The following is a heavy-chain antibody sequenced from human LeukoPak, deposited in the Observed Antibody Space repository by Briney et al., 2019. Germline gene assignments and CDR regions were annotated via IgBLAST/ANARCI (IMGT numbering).Heavy chain of an antibody. J-gene: IGHJ4*02. CDR2: ISWNSGSI. CDR1: GFTFDDYA. Sequence: PGGSLRLSCAASGFTFDDYAMHWVRQAPGKGLEWFSGISWNSGSIGYADSVKGRFTISRDNAKNSLSLQMHSLRAEDTAVYYCVRDNPRCCGVVPVNIDDFWGQGTLVTVSS. D-gene: IGHD2-15*01. CDR3: VRDNPRCCGVVPVNIDDF. V-gene: IGHV3-9*01.